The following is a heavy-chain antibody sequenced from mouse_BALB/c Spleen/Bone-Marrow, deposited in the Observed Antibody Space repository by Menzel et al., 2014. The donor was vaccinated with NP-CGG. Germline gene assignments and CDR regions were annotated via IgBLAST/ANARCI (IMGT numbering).Heavy chain of an antibody. CDR2: SRNKANDYTT. J-gene: IGHJ1*01. Sequence: DVKLVESGGGSVQPGGSLRLSCATSGFTFSDFYMEWVRQPPGKRLEWIAASRNKANDYTTEYSASVKGRFIVSRDTSQSILYLQMNALRAEDTAIYYCARDYYGSSYWYFDVWGAGTTVTVSS. CDR3: ARDYYGSSYWYFDV. V-gene: IGHV7-1*02. CDR1: GFTFSDFY. D-gene: IGHD1-1*01.